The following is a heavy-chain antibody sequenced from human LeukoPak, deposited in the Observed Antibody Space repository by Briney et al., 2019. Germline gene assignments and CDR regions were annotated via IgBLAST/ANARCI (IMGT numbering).Heavy chain of an antibody. CDR2: IIPIFGTA. CDR3: AGDYGDFDY. D-gene: IGHD4-17*01. CDR1: ADTFSSYA. V-gene: IGHV1-69*13. Sequence: ASLKFSCKASADTFSSYAISGVRQAPGQGLEWMGGIIPIFGTANYAQKFQGRVTITADESTSTAYMELSSLRSEDTAVYYCAGDYGDFDYWSQGTLVTVSS. J-gene: IGHJ4*02.